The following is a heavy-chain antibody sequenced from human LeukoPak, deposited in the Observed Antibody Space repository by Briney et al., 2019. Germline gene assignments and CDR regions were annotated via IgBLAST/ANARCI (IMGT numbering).Heavy chain of an antibody. CDR3: AKASKWLLLRGSTFDY. V-gene: IGHV3-9*01. D-gene: IGHD3-22*01. Sequence: GGSLRLSCAASGFTFDDYAMHWVRQAPGKGLEWVSGISWNSGSIGCADSVKGRFTISRDNAKNSLYLQMNSLRAEDTALYYCAKASKWLLLRGSTFDYWGQGTLVTVSS. CDR1: GFTFDDYA. CDR2: ISWNSGSI. J-gene: IGHJ4*02.